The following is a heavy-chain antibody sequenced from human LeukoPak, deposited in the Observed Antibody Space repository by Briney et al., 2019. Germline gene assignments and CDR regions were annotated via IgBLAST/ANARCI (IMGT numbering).Heavy chain of an antibody. J-gene: IGHJ1*01. CDR1: GFTFSSYE. Sequence: QPGGSLRLSCAASGFTFSSYEMNWVRQAPGKGLEWVSYISFSGSTTYYADSVKGRFTISRDNAKNSLYVQMNSLRAEDTAVYYCARGGYYDSSGYYYVGYFHHWGQGTLVTVSS. CDR3: ARGGYYDSSGYYYVGYFHH. D-gene: IGHD3-22*01. V-gene: IGHV3-48*03. CDR2: ISFSGSTT.